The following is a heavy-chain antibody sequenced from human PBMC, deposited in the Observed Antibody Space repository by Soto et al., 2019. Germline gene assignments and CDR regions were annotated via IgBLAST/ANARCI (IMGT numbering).Heavy chain of an antibody. V-gene: IGHV1-69*04. CDR1: GGTFSSYT. CDR3: ARDPRYSLVPPAKNNWFDP. D-gene: IGHD2-2*01. Sequence: SVKVSCKASGGTFSSYTISWVRQAPGQGLEWMGRIIPILGIANYAQKFQGRVTITADKSTSTAYMELSSLRSEDTAVYYCARDPRYSLVPPAKNNWFDPWGQGTLVTVSS. CDR2: IIPILGIA. J-gene: IGHJ5*02.